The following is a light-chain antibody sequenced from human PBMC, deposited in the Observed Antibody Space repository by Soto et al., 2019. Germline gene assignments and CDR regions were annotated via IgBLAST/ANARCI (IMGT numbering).Light chain of an antibody. CDR1: QTVSNSF. V-gene: IGKV3-20*01. Sequence: EIVFTQSPATLSLSPGETHTLSWRASQTVSNSFLGWYQRRPGQAPRLLMIATPKKAPGIPDRFSGSGSGTDFTLTISRLEPEDFAVCYCQEYGNSRTFGQGTKVDIK. CDR2: ATP. CDR3: QEYGNSRT. J-gene: IGKJ1*01.